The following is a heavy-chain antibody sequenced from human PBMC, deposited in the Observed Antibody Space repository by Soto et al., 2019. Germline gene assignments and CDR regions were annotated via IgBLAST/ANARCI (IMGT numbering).Heavy chain of an antibody. CDR3: AKDFRRQQQLLDYYGMDV. CDR2: ISYDGSNK. D-gene: IGHD6-13*01. Sequence: GGSLRLSCAASGFTFSSYGMHWVRQAPGKGLEWVAVISYDGSNKYYADSVKGRFTISRDNSKNTLYLQMNSLRAEDTAVYYCAKDFRRQQQLLDYYGMDVWGQGTTVTVSS. J-gene: IGHJ6*02. CDR1: GFTFSSYG. V-gene: IGHV3-30*18.